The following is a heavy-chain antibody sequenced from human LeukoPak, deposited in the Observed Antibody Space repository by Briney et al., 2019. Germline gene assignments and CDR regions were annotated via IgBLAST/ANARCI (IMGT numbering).Heavy chain of an antibody. J-gene: IGHJ4*02. CDR1: GGSISSSSYY. CDR2: TYYSGST. CDR3: AREEEYYDSSGYYPNYFDY. V-gene: IGHV4-39*07. Sequence: SETLSLTCTVSGGSISSSSYYWGWIRQPPGKGLEWIGSTYYSGSTYYNPSLKSRVTISVDTSRNQFSLKLSSVTAADTAVYYCAREEEYYDSSGYYPNYFDYWGQGTLVTVSS. D-gene: IGHD3-22*01.